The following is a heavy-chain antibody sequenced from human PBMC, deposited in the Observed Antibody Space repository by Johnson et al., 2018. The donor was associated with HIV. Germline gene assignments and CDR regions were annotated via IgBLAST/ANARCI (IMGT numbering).Heavy chain of an antibody. J-gene: IGHJ3*02. D-gene: IGHD2-8*01. CDR3: ARDNIVLMVGGAFDI. V-gene: IGHV3-33*01. Sequence: VQLVESGGGVVQPGRSLRLSCAASGFTFSSYGMHWVRQAPGKGLESVAVIWYDGSNKYYAGSVKGRFTISRDNSKNTLYLQMNSLRAEDTAVYYCARDNIVLMVGGAFDIWGQGTMVTVSS. CDR2: IWYDGSNK. CDR1: GFTFSSYG.